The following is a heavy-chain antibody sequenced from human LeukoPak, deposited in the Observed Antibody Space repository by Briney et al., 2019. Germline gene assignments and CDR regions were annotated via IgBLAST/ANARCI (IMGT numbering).Heavy chain of an antibody. V-gene: IGHV4-59*01. Sequence: PSETLSLTCTVSGGSMNTYYWTWIRQPPGKGLEWIGYIYHSGSTKYNPSLKSRVTISVDTSKNQFSLNLSSVTAADTAVHYCARINYGDYWGQGTLVTVSS. CDR2: IYHSGST. J-gene: IGHJ4*02. CDR1: GGSMNTYY. CDR3: ARINYGDY.